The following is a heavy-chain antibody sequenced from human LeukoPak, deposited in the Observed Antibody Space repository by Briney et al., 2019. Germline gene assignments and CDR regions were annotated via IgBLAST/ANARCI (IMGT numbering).Heavy chain of an antibody. CDR3: ARGEQLVAVFDY. V-gene: IGHV4-34*01. J-gene: IGHJ4*02. D-gene: IGHD6-6*01. Sequence: KPSETPSPTCAVHGGAFSGFYWGWIRQPPGKGLEWIGEINHSGSTNYNPSLKSRVTISVDTSKNQFSLKLSSVTAADTAVYYCARGEQLVAVFDYWGQGTLVTVSS. CDR1: GGAFSGFY. CDR2: INHSGST.